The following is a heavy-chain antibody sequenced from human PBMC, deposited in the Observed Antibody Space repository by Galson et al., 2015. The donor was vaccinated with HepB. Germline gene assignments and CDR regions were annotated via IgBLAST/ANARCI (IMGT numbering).Heavy chain of an antibody. CDR1: GFTFGDYA. J-gene: IGHJ6*03. D-gene: IGHD1-7*01. CDR2: IKSKTDGGTT. V-gene: IGHV3-15*01. Sequence: SLRLSCAASGFTFGDYAMSWFRQAPGKGLEWVGRIKSKTDGGTTDYAAPVKGRFTISRDDSKNTLYLQMNSLKTEDTAVYYCTTGRGTGTTRYYYYYMDVWGKGTTVTVSS. CDR3: TTGRGTGTTRYYYYYMDV.